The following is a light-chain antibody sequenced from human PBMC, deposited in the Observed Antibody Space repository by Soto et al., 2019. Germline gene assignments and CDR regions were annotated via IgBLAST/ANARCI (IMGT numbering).Light chain of an antibody. Sequence: EIVLTQSPATLSLSPGERATLSCRASQTVSSYLAWYQQKPGQAPRLLIYDASNRATGVPARFSGGGSGTDFTLTISSLEPEDSAVYYCQQRSTWTFGQGTKVEIK. CDR2: DAS. CDR3: QQRSTWT. CDR1: QTVSSY. V-gene: IGKV3-11*01. J-gene: IGKJ1*01.